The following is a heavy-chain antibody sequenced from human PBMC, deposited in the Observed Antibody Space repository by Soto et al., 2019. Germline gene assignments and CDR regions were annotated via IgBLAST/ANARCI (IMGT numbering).Heavy chain of an antibody. CDR3: AVVASKGNLNDY. Sequence: QVQLVQSGAEVKKPGSSVKVSCKASGGTFSSYAISWVRQAPGQGLRWMGGIIPIFGTANYAQKFQGRVTITADKSTSTAYMELSSLTSEDTAVYYCAVVASKGNLNDYWGQGTLVTVSS. D-gene: IGHD1-7*01. CDR1: GGTFSSYA. J-gene: IGHJ4*02. CDR2: IIPIFGTA. V-gene: IGHV1-69*06.